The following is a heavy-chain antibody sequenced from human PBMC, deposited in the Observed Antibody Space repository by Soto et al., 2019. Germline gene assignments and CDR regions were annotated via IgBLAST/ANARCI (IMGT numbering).Heavy chain of an antibody. J-gene: IGHJ4*02. D-gene: IGHD4-17*01. Sequence: GESLKISCAASGFTFSSYAMHWVRQAPGKGLEWVAVISYDGSNKYYADSVKGRFTISRDNSKNTLYLQMNSLRAEDTAVYYCARYPPKSTTVVTQGAVYWGQGTLVTVSS. CDR1: GFTFSSYA. CDR3: ARYPPKSTTVVTQGAVY. V-gene: IGHV3-30-3*01. CDR2: ISYDGSNK.